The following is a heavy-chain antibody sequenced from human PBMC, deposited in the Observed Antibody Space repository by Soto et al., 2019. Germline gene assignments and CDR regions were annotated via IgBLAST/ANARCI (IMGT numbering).Heavy chain of an antibody. CDR2: IIPIFGTA. D-gene: IGHD4-17*01. Sequence: ASVKVSCKASGGTFSSYAISWVRQAPGQGLEWMGGIIPIFGTANYAQKFQGRVTITADESTSTAYMELSSLRSEDTAVYYCARDSQTTVTQKYYFDYWGQGTLVTVSS. CDR1: GGTFSSYA. CDR3: ARDSQTTVTQKYYFDY. J-gene: IGHJ4*02. V-gene: IGHV1-69*13.